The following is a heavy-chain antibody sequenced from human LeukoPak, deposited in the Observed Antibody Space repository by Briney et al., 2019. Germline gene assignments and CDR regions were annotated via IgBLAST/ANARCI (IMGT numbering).Heavy chain of an antibody. CDR3: AHRGEAAGMGNWFDP. J-gene: IGHJ5*02. D-gene: IGHD6-13*01. CDR2: IYWNDDK. CDR1: GFSLSISGVG. V-gene: IGHV2-5*01. Sequence: SGPTLVNPTQTLTLTCTFSGFSLSISGVGVGWIRQPPGKALEWLALIYWNDDKRYSPSLKSRLTITKDTSKNQVVLTMTNMDPVDTATYYCAHRGEAAGMGNWFDPWGQGTLVTVSS.